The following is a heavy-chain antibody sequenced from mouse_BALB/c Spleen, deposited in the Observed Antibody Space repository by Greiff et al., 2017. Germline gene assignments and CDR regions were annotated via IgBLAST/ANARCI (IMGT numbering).Heavy chain of an antibody. CDR2: IYPGDGDT. CDR1: GYTFTSYW. D-gene: IGHD2-14*01. CDR3: ARKRYDGKLLFDY. Sequence: VKLQESGAELARPGASVKLSCKASGYTFTSYWMQWVKQRPGQGLEWIGAIYPGDGDTRYTQKFKGKATLTADKSSSTAYMQLSRLASEDSAVYYCARKRYDGKLLFDYWGQGTTLTVSS. V-gene: IGHV1-87*01. J-gene: IGHJ2*01.